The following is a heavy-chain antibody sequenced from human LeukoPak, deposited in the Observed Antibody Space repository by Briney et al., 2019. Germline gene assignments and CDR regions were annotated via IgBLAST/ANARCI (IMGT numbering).Heavy chain of an antibody. CDR3: AAEYYYDSSGYRKPTIDY. D-gene: IGHD3-22*01. Sequence: GGSLRLSCAASGFTFSNAWMSWVRQAPGKGLEWVGRIKSKTDGGTTDYAAPVKGRFTISRDDSKNTLYLQMNSLKTEDTAVYYCAAEYYYDSSGYRKPTIDYWGQGTLVTVSS. J-gene: IGHJ4*02. V-gene: IGHV3-15*01. CDR2: IKSKTDGGTT. CDR1: GFTFSNAW.